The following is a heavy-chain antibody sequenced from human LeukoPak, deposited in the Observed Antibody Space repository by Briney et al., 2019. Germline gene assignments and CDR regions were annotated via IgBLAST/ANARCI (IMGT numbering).Heavy chain of an antibody. Sequence: ASVKDSCKASGYTFTSYYLHWVRQAPGQGLEWMGIINPSGGSTSYAQKFQGRVTMTRDTSTSTVYMELSSLRSEDTAVYYCARDQGVATNSLPADYWGQGTLVTVSS. V-gene: IGHV1-46*01. D-gene: IGHD5-24*01. J-gene: IGHJ4*02. CDR1: GYTFTSYY. CDR3: ARDQGVATNSLPADY. CDR2: INPSGGST.